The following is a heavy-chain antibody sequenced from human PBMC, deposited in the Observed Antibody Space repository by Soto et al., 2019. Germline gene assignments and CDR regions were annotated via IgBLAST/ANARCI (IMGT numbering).Heavy chain of an antibody. CDR3: ARIRSSGWYVSYFDY. V-gene: IGHV2-70*01. J-gene: IGHJ4*02. CDR1: GFSLSTSGMC. D-gene: IGHD6-19*01. Sequence: SGPTLVNPTQTLTLTCIFSGFSLSTSGMCVSWIRQPPGKALEWLALIDWDDDKYYSTSLKTRLTISKDTSKNQVVLTMTNMDPVDTATYYCARIRSSGWYVSYFDYWGQGTLVTVSS. CDR2: IDWDDDK.